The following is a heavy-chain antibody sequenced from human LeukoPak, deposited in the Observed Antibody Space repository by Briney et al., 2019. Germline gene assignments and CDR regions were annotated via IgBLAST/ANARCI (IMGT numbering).Heavy chain of an antibody. CDR2: IKQDGSEK. D-gene: IGHD6-19*01. V-gene: IGHV3-7*01. CDR1: GFTFSSYW. Sequence: GGSLRLSCAASGFTFSSYWMSWVRQAPGKGLEWVANIKQDGSEKYYVDSVKGRFTISRDNAKNSLYLQMNSLRAEDTAVYYCARASSSGWYDFEGRYYYYGMDVWGQGTTVTVSS. J-gene: IGHJ6*02. CDR3: ARASSSGWYDFEGRYYYYGMDV.